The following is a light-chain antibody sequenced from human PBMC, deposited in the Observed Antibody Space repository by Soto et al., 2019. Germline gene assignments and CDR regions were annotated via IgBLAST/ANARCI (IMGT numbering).Light chain of an antibody. V-gene: IGKV1-6*01. CDR1: QGIRND. CDR2: DAS. Sequence: AIQMTQSPSSLSASVGDRVTITCRASQGIRNDLGWYQQKPGKAPNLLIYDASYLESGVPSRFSVSRSGTDFTLTISSLQPEDFPTYYCRQDYNYPRTFGQGTKVEIK. J-gene: IGKJ1*01. CDR3: RQDYNYPRT.